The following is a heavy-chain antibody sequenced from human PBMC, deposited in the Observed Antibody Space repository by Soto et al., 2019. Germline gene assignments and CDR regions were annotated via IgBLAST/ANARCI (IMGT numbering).Heavy chain of an antibody. V-gene: IGHV3-23*01. CDR2: ISGSGGST. CDR3: AKVLVGHDAFDI. CDR1: GFTFSSYA. D-gene: IGHD6-6*01. Sequence: GGSLRLSCAASGFTFSSYAMSWVHQAPGKGLEWVSAISGSGGSTYYADSVKGRFTISRDNSKNTLYLQMNSLRAEETAVYYCAKVLVGHDAFDIWGQGTMVTVSS. J-gene: IGHJ3*02.